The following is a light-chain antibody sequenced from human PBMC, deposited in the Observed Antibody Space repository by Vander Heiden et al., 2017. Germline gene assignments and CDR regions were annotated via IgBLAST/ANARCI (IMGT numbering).Light chain of an antibody. CDR2: EAS. CDR3: QQDNANSET. V-gene: IGKV1-5*03. J-gene: IGKJ1*01. CDR1: QDIDRW. Sequence: DIQMTQSPSTLSASVGDRVAITCRASQDIDRWLAWFQQKPGKAPKLVIFEASHLESGVPSRFSGSGSGTVFTLTISSLQPEDFATYYCQQDNANSETFGQGTKVEIK.